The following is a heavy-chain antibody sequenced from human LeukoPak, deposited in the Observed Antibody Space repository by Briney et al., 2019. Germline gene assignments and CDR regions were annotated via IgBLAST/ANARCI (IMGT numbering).Heavy chain of an antibody. V-gene: IGHV3-30*18. J-gene: IGHJ4*02. CDR3: AKAWNYYDSSGYPRFDY. D-gene: IGHD3-22*01. Sequence: GGSLRLSCAASGFTFSSYGMHWVRQAPGKGLEWVAVISYDGSNKYYADSVKGRFTISRDNSKNTLYLQMNSLRAEDTAVYYCAKAWNYYDSSGYPRFDYWGQGTLVTVSS. CDR1: GFTFSSYG. CDR2: ISYDGSNK.